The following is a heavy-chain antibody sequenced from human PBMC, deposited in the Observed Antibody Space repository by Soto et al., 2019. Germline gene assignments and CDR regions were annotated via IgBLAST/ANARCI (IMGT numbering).Heavy chain of an antibody. CDR2: IYPGDSDT. V-gene: IGHV5-51*01. J-gene: IGHJ4*02. CDR3: ARQAYCSSASCPIDY. CDR1: GYRFARYW. D-gene: IGHD2-2*01. Sequence: PGESLKISGTGSGYRFARYWIGWVRQMPGKGLEWMGIIYPGDSDTRYSPSFQGQVTISADKSISTAYLQWNSLKASDTAMYYCARQAYCSSASCPIDYWGQGTLVTVSS.